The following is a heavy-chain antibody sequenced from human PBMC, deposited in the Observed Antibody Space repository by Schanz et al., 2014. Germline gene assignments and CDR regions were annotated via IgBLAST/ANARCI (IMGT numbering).Heavy chain of an antibody. CDR1: GFTFSRYA. CDR3: AKGRTVWSGSDRKYYFDY. Sequence: QVQLVESGGGVVQPGRSVRLSCAASGFTFSRYAMHWVRQAPGKGLEWVAVISNDGSDEHYADSVKGRFTISRDNSKNTLYLQMNSLRAEDTAIYYCAKGRTVWSGSDRKYYFDYWGQGTLVTVSS. V-gene: IGHV3-30*04. J-gene: IGHJ4*02. CDR2: ISNDGSDE. D-gene: IGHD1-26*01.